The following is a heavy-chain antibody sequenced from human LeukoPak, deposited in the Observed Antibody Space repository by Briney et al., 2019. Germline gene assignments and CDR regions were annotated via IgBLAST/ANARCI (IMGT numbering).Heavy chain of an antibody. CDR3: ARDLSSRDAY. V-gene: IGHV3-7*03. CDR2: IKQDGSEK. D-gene: IGHD2-2*01. J-gene: IGHJ4*02. Sequence: GGSLRLSCAASTFTFSNYWMSWVRQAPGKGLEWVANIKQDGSEKYYVDSVKGRFTISRDNAKTSLYLQMNSLRAEDTAVYYCARDLSSRDAYWGQGILVTVSP. CDR1: TFTFSNYW.